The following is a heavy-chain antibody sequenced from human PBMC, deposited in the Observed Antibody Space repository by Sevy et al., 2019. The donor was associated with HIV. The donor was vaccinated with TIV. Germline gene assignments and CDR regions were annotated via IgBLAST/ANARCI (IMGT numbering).Heavy chain of an antibody. Sequence: GGSLRLSCAASGFTFSDYYMSWIRQAPGKGLEWVSYISSSGSTIYYADSVKGRFTISRDNAKNSLYLQMNSLRAEDTAVYYCARDRRGGLRLGELSPNYYYYGMDVWGQGTTVTVSS. CDR1: GFTFSDYY. V-gene: IGHV3-11*01. CDR3: ARDRRGGLRLGELSPNYYYYGMDV. J-gene: IGHJ6*02. CDR2: ISSSGSTI. D-gene: IGHD3-16*02.